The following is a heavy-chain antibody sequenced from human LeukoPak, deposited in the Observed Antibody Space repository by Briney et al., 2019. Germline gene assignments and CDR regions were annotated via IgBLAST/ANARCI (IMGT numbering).Heavy chain of an antibody. J-gene: IGHJ6*03. V-gene: IGHV4-4*09. CDR3: ARDNGDFRSIYYYMDV. CDR1: GGSISSYY. CDR2: IYTSGST. Sequence: SETLSLTCTVSGGSISSYYWSWIRQPPGKGLEWIGYIYTSGSTNYNPSLKSRVTISVDTSKNQFSLKLSSVTAADTAVYYCARDNGDFRSIYYYMDVWGKGTTVTVSS. D-gene: IGHD2-8*01.